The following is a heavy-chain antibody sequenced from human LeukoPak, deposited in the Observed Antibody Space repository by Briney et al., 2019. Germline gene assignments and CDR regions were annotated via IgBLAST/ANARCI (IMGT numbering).Heavy chain of an antibody. D-gene: IGHD6-13*01. CDR2: IYYSGRT. J-gene: IGHJ5*02. CDR3: ARHEGSNWTRSNWFDP. V-gene: IGHV4-59*08. Sequence: PSETLSLTCTVSGGSINTYYWSWLRQPPGKGLEWIGYIYYSGRTNYNPSLKSRVTISVDTSKNQVSLNLSSVTAADTAVYYCARHEGSNWTRSNWFDPWGQGTLVTVSS. CDR1: GGSINTYY.